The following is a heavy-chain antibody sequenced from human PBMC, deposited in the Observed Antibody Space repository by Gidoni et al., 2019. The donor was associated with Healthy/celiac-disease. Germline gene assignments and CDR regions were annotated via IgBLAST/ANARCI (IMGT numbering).Heavy chain of an antibody. CDR3: ARAQKWELRNYYYYGMDV. Sequence: QVQLVQSGAEVKKPGASVKVSCKASGYTFTSYYMHWVRQAPGQGLEWMGIINPSGGSTSYAQKFQGRVTMTRDTSTSTVYMELSSLRSEDTAVYYCARAQKWELRNYYYYGMDVWGQGTTVTVSS. V-gene: IGHV1-46*01. CDR2: INPSGGST. J-gene: IGHJ6*02. CDR1: GYTFTSYY. D-gene: IGHD1-26*01.